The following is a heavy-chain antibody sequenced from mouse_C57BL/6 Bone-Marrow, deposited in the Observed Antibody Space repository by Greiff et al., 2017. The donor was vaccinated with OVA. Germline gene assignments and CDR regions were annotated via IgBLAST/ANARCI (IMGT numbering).Heavy chain of an antibody. CDR2: ISGGGGNT. V-gene: IGHV5-9*01. CDR1: GFTFSSYT. CDR3: ARHGHYYGSYYFDY. Sequence: EVQGVESGGGLVKPGGSLKLSCAASGFTFSSYTMSWVRQTPEKRLEWVATISGGGGNTYYPDSVKGRFTISRDNAKNTLYLQMSSLRSEDTALYYCARHGHYYGSYYFDYWGQGTTLTVSS. D-gene: IGHD1-1*01. J-gene: IGHJ2*01.